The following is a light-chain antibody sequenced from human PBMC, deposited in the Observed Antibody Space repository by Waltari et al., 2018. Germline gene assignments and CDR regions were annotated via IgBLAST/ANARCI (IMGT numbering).Light chain of an antibody. CDR1: QSVLYSSNNKNY. V-gene: IGKV4-1*01. CDR3: QQYYSTPPRKT. Sequence: DIVMTQSPDSLAVSLGERAPINCKSSQSVLYSSNNKNYLAWYQQKPGQPPKLLIYWASTRESGVPDRFSGSGSGTDFTLTISSLQAEDVAVYYCQQYYSTPPRKTFGQGTKVEIK. J-gene: IGKJ1*01. CDR2: WAS.